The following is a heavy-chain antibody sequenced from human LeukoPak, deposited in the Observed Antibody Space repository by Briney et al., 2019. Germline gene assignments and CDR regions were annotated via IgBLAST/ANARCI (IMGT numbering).Heavy chain of an antibody. CDR3: AKGAKYDFWSGYYGY. CDR1: GFTFSSYT. Sequence: PGGSLRLSCAASGFTFSSYTMNWVRQPPGKGLEWVSNIGTSSTTIYYADSVKGRFTISRDNSKNTLYLQMNSLRAEDTAVYYCAKGAKYDFWSGYYGYWGQGTLVTVSS. J-gene: IGHJ4*02. V-gene: IGHV3-48*01. CDR2: IGTSSTTI. D-gene: IGHD3-3*01.